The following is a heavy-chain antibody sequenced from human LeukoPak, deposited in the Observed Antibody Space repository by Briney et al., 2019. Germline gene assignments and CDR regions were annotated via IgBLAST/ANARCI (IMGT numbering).Heavy chain of an antibody. CDR3: AVGYCTNGVCYTIGY. D-gene: IGHD2-8*01. J-gene: IGHJ4*02. CDR2: FDPEDGET. CDR1: GYTLTELS. V-gene: IGHV1-24*01. Sequence: ASVKVSCKVSGYTLTELSMHWVRQAPGKGLEWMGGFDPEDGETIYAQKFQGRVTMTEDTSTDTAYVELSSLRSEDTAVYYCAVGYCTNGVCYTIGYWGQGTLVTVSS.